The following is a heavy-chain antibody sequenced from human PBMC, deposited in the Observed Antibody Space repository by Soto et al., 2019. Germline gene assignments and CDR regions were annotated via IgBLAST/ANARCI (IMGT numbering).Heavy chain of an antibody. CDR2: IIPILGIA. J-gene: IGHJ5*02. CDR3: ARVAYSGWNNWFDP. V-gene: IGHV1-69*02. D-gene: IGHD6-19*01. CDR1: GGTFSSYT. Sequence: QVQLVQSGAEVKKPGSSVKVSCKASGGTFSSYTISWVRQAPGQGLEWMGRIIPILGIANYAQKFQGRVTITADKSTSTAYMELSSLRSEDTAVYYCARVAYSGWNNWFDPWGQGTMVTVSS.